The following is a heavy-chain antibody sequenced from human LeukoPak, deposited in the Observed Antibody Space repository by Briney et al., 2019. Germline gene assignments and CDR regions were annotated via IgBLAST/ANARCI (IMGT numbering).Heavy chain of an antibody. Sequence: GASVKLSCKASGGTFSSYAISWVRQAPGQGLEWMGGIIPIFGTANYAQKFQGRVTITADESTSTAYMELSSLRSEDTAVYYSASGSFYGGNSPPFYWGQGTLVTVSS. J-gene: IGHJ4*02. CDR1: GGTFSSYA. CDR2: IIPIFGTA. V-gene: IGHV1-69*13. CDR3: ASGSFYGGNSPPFY. D-gene: IGHD4-23*01.